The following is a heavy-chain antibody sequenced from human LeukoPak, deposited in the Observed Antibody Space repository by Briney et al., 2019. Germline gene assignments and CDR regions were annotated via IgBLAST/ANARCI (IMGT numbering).Heavy chain of an antibody. D-gene: IGHD5-24*01. V-gene: IGHV3-21*01. CDR2: ISSNNNYI. Sequence: PGGSLRLSCAASGFPFSNYAMNWVRQAPGKGLEWVSFISSNNNYIYYVDSVKGRFTISRDNAKNSLYLHMNSLRAEDTAVYYCARDGGLSRDGYLGYFDYWGQGTLVTVSS. J-gene: IGHJ4*02. CDR3: ARDGGLSRDGYLGYFDY. CDR1: GFPFSNYA.